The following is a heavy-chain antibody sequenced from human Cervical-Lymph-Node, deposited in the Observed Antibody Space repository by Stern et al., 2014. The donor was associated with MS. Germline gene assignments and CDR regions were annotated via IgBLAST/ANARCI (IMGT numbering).Heavy chain of an antibody. CDR1: GYNFINYW. D-gene: IGHD2-21*01. CDR3: ARWSVACDY. J-gene: IGHJ4*02. V-gene: IGHV5-51*03. Sequence: VQLVQSGAELKEPGESLKISCKTSGYNFINYWIAWVRQVPGKGLEWIGIIYPGDSDIRYSPSFQGHVTMSVDKSKTTAYLQWKSLKASDTAVYYCARWSVACDYWGQGALI. CDR2: IYPGDSDI.